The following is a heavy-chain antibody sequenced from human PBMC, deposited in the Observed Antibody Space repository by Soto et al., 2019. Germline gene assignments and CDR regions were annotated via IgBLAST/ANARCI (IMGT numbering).Heavy chain of an antibody. D-gene: IGHD3-10*02. V-gene: IGHV4-4*02. Sequence: QVQLQESGPGLVKPSGTLSLTCAVSGGSISSSNWWSWVRQPPGKGLEWIGEIYHSGSTNYTPSLKSRVTISVDKCKNQFSLKLSSATAADTAVYYCASVRGGYYYAMDVWGQGTTVTVSS. CDR2: IYHSGST. CDR3: ASVRGGYYYAMDV. J-gene: IGHJ6*02. CDR1: GGSISSSNW.